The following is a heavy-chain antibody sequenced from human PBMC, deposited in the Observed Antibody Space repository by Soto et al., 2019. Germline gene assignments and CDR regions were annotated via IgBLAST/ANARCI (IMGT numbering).Heavy chain of an antibody. CDR1: GASISSSHW. D-gene: IGHD4-4*01. CDR2: IYHSGST. V-gene: IGHV4-4*02. CDR3: VRKDYSDWVFYL. J-gene: IGHJ2*01. Sequence: QVQLQESGPGLVKPSGTLSLTCAVSGASISSSHWWSWVRQPPGKGLEWIGEIYHSGSTYYNGSLQSRVAIPPDKSKTQFSLKLRSVTAADTAVYYCVRKDYSDWVFYLWGRGALVTVSS.